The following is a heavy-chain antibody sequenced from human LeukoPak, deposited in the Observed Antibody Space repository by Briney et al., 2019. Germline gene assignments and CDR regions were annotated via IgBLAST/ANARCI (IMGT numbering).Heavy chain of an antibody. Sequence: GGSLRLSCAASGFTFSGYAMSRVRQAPGKGLEWVSAISGSGGSTYYADSVKGRFTISRDNSKNTLYLQMNSLRAEDTAVYYCAKADSNYYDSSGYYYVGYWGQGTLVTVSS. V-gene: IGHV3-23*01. CDR1: GFTFSGYA. D-gene: IGHD3-22*01. CDR2: ISGSGGST. J-gene: IGHJ4*02. CDR3: AKADSNYYDSSGYYYVGY.